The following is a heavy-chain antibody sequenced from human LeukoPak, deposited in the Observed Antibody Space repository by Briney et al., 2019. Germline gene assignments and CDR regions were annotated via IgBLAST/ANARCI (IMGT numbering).Heavy chain of an antibody. CDR1: GGSISSGGYY. CDR3: ARERGNYLPPSGFDP. D-gene: IGHD4-11*01. CDR2: IYYSGST. Sequence: SQTLSLTCTVSGGSISSGGYYWSWNRQHPGKGLEWIGYIYYSGSTYYNPSLKSRVTISVDTSKNQFSLKLSSVTAADTAVYYCARERGNYLPPSGFDPWGQGTLVTVSS. J-gene: IGHJ5*02. V-gene: IGHV4-31*03.